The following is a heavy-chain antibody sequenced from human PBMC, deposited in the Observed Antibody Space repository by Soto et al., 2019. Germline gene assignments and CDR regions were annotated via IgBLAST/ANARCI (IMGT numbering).Heavy chain of an antibody. Sequence: PGGSLRLSCAASGFTFSSYGMHWVRQAPGKGLEWVAVISYDGSNKYYADSVKSRVIISLDTSKNQFYLKLNSVTAADTAVYYCARTYSTGWLISSWGQGTLVTVSS. CDR1: GFTFSSYG. D-gene: IGHD2-8*02. J-gene: IGHJ4*02. CDR3: ARTYSTGWLISS. CDR2: ISYDGSNK. V-gene: IGHV3-30*03.